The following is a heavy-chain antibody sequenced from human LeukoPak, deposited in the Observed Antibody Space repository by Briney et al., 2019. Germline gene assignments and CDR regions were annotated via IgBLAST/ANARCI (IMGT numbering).Heavy chain of an antibody. Sequence: GASVKVSCKASGYTFTGYYMHWVRQAPGQGLEWMGWINPNSGGTNYAQEFQGRVTMTRDTSISTAYMELSRLRSDDTAVYYCALGATSIADDTLRLDVWGQGTTVTVSS. CDR3: ALGATSIADDTLRLDV. D-gene: IGHD6-6*01. V-gene: IGHV1-2*02. CDR1: GYTFTGYY. CDR2: INPNSGGT. J-gene: IGHJ6*02.